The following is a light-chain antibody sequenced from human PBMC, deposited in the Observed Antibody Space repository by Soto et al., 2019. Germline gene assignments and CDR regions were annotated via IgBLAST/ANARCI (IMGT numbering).Light chain of an antibody. CDR1: SSDVGGYNY. Sequence: QSALTQPASVFGSPGQSITISCTGTSSDVGGYNYVSWYQQHPGKAPKLMIYDVSNRPSGVSNRFSGSKSVNTASLTISGLQAEDEADYYCSSYTSSSTVVFGGGTQLTVL. V-gene: IGLV2-14*01. CDR3: SSYTSSSTVV. J-gene: IGLJ2*01. CDR2: DVS.